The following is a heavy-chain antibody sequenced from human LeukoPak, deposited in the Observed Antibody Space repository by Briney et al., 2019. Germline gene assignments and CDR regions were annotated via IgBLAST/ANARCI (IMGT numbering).Heavy chain of an antibody. D-gene: IGHD3-3*01. V-gene: IGHV4-38-2*01. J-gene: IGHJ5*02. CDR1: GYSISSGYY. Sequence: SETLSLTCAVSGYSISSGYYWGWIRQPPGKGLEWIGSIYHSGSTYYNPSLKSRVTISVDTSKNQFSLKLRSVTAADTAVYYCARRNDFWSGYYEGWFDPWGQGTLVTVSS. CDR2: IYHSGST. CDR3: ARRNDFWSGYYEGWFDP.